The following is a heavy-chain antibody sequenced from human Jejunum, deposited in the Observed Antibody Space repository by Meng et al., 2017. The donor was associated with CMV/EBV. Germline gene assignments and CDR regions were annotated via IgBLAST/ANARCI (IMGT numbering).Heavy chain of an antibody. CDR2: IYYTGSS. V-gene: IGHV4-61*01. J-gene: IGHJ4*02. CDR1: GGSVTSGNYY. Sequence: TVSGGSVTSGNYYWNWIRQPPGEGLEWIGWIYYTGSSSYNPSLKSRATITLDTSKNQFSLKVTFVTAADTAVYYCARSTTGPGDYWGQGTLVTVSS. CDR3: ARSTTGPGDY. D-gene: IGHD1-1*01.